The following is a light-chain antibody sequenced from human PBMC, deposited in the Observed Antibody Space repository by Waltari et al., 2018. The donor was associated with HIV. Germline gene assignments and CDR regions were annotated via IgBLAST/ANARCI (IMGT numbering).Light chain of an antibody. CDR3: AVLDDTLGGGV. CDR2: RDN. J-gene: IGLJ2*01. V-gene: IGLV1-47*01. Sequence: VLTQPPSASGTPGPKVTISCSGGPPQLRAIFVFLFQQFPGTAPKLLIYRDNLRHSGVPARFSGSKSGTSASLTISGLRSDDEAHYFCAVLDDTLGGGVFGGGTKLTVL. CDR1: PPQLRAIF.